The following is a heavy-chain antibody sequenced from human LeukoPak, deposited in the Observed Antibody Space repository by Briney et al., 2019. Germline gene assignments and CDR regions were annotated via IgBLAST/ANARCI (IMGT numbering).Heavy chain of an antibody. CDR1: GYTFTSYL. V-gene: IGHV1-46*01. J-gene: IGHJ4*02. D-gene: IGHD5-18*01. Sequence: ASGTVSCKASGYTFTSYLMHWVRQGPGQGLEWMGIINTSGGSTTYAQKFQGRVTMTRDTSTTTVYMALRSLRSEDTAVYYCARKIGYSYGSDYWGQGTLVTVSS. CDR2: INTSGGST. CDR3: ARKIGYSYGSDY.